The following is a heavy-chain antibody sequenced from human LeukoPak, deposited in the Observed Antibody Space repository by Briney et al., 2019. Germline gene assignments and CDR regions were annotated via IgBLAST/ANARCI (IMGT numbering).Heavy chain of an antibody. CDR3: ATGTRDIVVVVAATFSDYGMDV. Sequence: GESLRISWKGAGYSFTSYWISWVREKPGKGLEWMGRMEPSDSYTNYSPSFQGHVTTSADKSISTAYLQWSSLKASDTAMYYCATGTRDIVVVVAATFSDYGMDVWGKGTTVTVSS. J-gene: IGHJ6*04. CDR1: GYSFTSYW. CDR2: MEPSDSYT. V-gene: IGHV5-10-1*01. D-gene: IGHD2-15*01.